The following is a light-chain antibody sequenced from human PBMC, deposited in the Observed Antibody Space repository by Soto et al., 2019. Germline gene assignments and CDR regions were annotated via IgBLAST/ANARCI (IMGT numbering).Light chain of an antibody. V-gene: IGKV3-15*01. Sequence: EIVMTQSPATLSVSPGERATLSCRASQSVSSNLAWYQQKPGQAPRLLIYGASTRDTGVPSRFSGSGSGTEFTLTISSLQSEDFAVYYCQQYHNWPLFGPGTKVDIK. CDR3: QQYHNWPL. CDR2: GAS. J-gene: IGKJ3*01. CDR1: QSVSSN.